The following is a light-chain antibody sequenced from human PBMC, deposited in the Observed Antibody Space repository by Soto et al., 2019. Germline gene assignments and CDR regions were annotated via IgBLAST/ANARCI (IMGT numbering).Light chain of an antibody. CDR3: QQSYSTPRT. CDR1: QSVKMY. CDR2: AAS. V-gene: IGKV1-39*01. J-gene: IGKJ2*01. Sequence: DIQMTQSPSSLSASIGDRVTITCRASQSVKMYLDWYQQKPGKAPRLLIYAASTLQTGVPSRFSGSGSGTDFTLTISGLQPGDFATYYCQQSYSTPRTFGQGTIVEIK.